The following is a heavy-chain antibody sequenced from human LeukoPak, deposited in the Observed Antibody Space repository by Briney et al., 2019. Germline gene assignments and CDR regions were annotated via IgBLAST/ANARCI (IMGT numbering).Heavy chain of an antibody. CDR3: AKSEGPYYYYYMDV. Sequence: GGSLRLSCAAPGFTFSSYAMSWVRQAPGKGLEWVSAISGSGGSTYYADSVKGRFTISRDNSKNTLYLQMNSLRAEDTAVYYCAKSEGPYYYYYMDVWGKGTTVTVSS. V-gene: IGHV3-23*01. CDR1: GFTFSSYA. CDR2: ISGSGGST. J-gene: IGHJ6*03.